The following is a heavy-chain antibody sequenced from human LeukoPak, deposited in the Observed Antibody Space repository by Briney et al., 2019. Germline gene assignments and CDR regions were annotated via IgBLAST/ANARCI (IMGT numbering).Heavy chain of an antibody. J-gene: IGHJ4*02. D-gene: IGHD4-17*01. CDR1: GGSISTYY. CDR3: ARDVYGDPFDY. CDR2: ISYGNT. Sequence: SETLSLTCSVSGGSISTYYWNWIRQTPGKGLEWIGHISYGNTDYNPSLKSRVTISVDTSKDQFSLKLTSVTAADTAVYYCARDVYGDPFDYWGKGTLVTVSS. V-gene: IGHV4-59*01.